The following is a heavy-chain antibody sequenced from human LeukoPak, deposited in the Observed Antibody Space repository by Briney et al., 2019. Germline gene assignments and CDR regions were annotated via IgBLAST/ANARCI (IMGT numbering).Heavy chain of an antibody. J-gene: IGHJ4*02. CDR1: GFTFSSCA. Sequence: GGSLRLSCAASGFTFSSCAMNWVRQAPGKGLEWVSSISESGGTTDYADSVKGRFTISRGNSKNTLYLQMNSLRAEDTAVYYCARQWLINGWGQGILVTVSS. CDR2: ISESGGTT. D-gene: IGHD6-19*01. CDR3: ARQWLING. V-gene: IGHV3-23*01.